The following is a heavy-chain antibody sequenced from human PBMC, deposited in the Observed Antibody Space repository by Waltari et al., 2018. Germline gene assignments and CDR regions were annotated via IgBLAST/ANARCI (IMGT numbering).Heavy chain of an antibody. V-gene: IGHV3-23*01. D-gene: IGHD3-10*01. J-gene: IGHJ6*02. CDR3: AKMMWFGEFQIYYGMDV. CDR2: ISGIGGST. Sequence: EVQLLESGGGLVQPGGSLRLSCAASGFTFSSYAMSWVRRAPGQGLEWVSAISGIGGSTYYADSVKGRFTISRDNSKNTLYLQMNSLRAEDTAVYYCAKMMWFGEFQIYYGMDVWGQGTTVTVSS. CDR1: GFTFSSYA.